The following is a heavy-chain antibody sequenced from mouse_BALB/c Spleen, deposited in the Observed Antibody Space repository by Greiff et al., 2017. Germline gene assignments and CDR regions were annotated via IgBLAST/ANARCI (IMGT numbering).Heavy chain of an antibody. D-gene: IGHD2-4*01. V-gene: IGHV1-5*01. J-gene: IGHJ4*01. CDR2: IYPGNSDT. Sequence: EVQLQQSGTVLARPGASVKMSCKASGYTFTSYWMHWVKQRPGQGLEWIGAIYPGNSDTSYNQKFKGKAKLTAVTSTSNAYMELSSLTNEDSAVYYCTRAMGITTTYAMDYWGQGTSVTVSS. CDR3: TRAMGITTTYAMDY. CDR1: GYTFTSYW.